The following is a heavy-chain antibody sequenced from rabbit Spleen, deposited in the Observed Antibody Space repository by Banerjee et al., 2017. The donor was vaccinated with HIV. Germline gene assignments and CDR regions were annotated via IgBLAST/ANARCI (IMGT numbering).Heavy chain of an antibody. D-gene: IGHD1-1*01. CDR2: IEAGSSGFT. CDR1: GFSFSVSSY. J-gene: IGHJ6*01. Sequence: QEQLVESWGGLVQPEGSLTLTCTASGFSFSVSSYMCWVRQAPGKGLEWIACIEAGSSGFTYFANWAKGRFTISMTSSTTVTLQMTSLTAADTATYFCARDTSSSFSSYGMDLWGPGTLVTVS. CDR3: ARDTSSSFSSYGMDL. V-gene: IGHV1S45*01.